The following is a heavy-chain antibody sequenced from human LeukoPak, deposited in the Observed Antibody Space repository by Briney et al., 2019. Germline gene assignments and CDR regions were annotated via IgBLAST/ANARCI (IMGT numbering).Heavy chain of an antibody. V-gene: IGHV4-39*07. D-gene: IGHD6-13*01. CDR1: GGSMSSSSYY. CDR2: IYYRGST. CDR3: ARDWRQQLGYFYHYMDV. Sequence: ASQTLSLTCTVSGGSMSSSSYYWGWIRQPPGKGLEWIGSIYYRGSTYYNPSLKSRVTISVDTSKNQFFLKLSSVTAADTAVYYCARDWRQQLGYFYHYMDVWGKGTTVTVSS. J-gene: IGHJ6*03.